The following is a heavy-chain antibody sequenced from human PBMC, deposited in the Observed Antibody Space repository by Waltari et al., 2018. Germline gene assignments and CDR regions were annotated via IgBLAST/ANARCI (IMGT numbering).Heavy chain of an antibody. Sequence: QVQLVESGGGVVQSGRSLGLSCVGSGLPLGNQAMNWVRQAPGKGLEWVAGIWYDGSNKNYVDSVKGRFTISRDNSKNTLYLEMNSLRAEDTAVYFCARGDGGSGLGASDIWGQGTMVTVSS. D-gene: IGHD3-3*01. CDR2: IWYDGSNK. V-gene: IGHV3-33*01. CDR1: GLPLGNQA. J-gene: IGHJ3*02. CDR3: ARGDGGSGLGASDI.